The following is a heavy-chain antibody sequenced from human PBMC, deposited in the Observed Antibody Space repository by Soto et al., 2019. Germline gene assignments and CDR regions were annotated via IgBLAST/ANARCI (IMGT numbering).Heavy chain of an antibody. D-gene: IGHD3-22*01. J-gene: IGHJ5*02. Sequence: QVQLQESGPGLVKPSQTLSLTCTVSGGSISSGGYYWSWIRQHPGKGLEWIGYIYYSGSTNYNPAQNSRATFTVDTFKNQFSLKLSSVTAPDTAVYYCSRVKKYWDSSENWFDPWGQGTLVTVSS. CDR1: GGSISSGGYY. CDR2: IYYSGST. V-gene: IGHV4-31*03. CDR3: SRVKKYWDSSENWFDP.